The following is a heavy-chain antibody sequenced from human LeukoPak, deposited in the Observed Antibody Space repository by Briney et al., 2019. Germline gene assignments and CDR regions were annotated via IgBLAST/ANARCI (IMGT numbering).Heavy chain of an antibody. J-gene: IGHJ4*02. D-gene: IGHD6-13*01. V-gene: IGHV4-31*03. CDR2: IYYSGST. Sequence: SETLSLTCTVSGGSISSGGYYWSWIRQHPGKGLEWIGYIYYSGSTYYNPSLKSRVTISVDTSKNQFSLKLSSVTGADTAVYYCAREGTIAAAGSPIDYWGQGTLVTVSS. CDR1: GGSISSGGYY. CDR3: AREGTIAAAGSPIDY.